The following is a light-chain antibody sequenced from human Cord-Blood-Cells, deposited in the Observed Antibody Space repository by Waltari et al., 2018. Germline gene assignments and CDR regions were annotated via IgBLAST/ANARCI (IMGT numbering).Light chain of an antibody. J-gene: IGKJ5*01. Sequence: ELVLPQSPATLSLSPGERATLTCGAGQSVSSSYLAWYQQKPGLAPRLLIYDASSMATGIPDRFSGSGSGTDFTLTISRLEPEDFAVYYCQQYGSSPITFGQGTRLEIK. CDR1: QSVSSSY. V-gene: IGKV3D-20*01. CDR3: QQYGSSPIT. CDR2: DAS.